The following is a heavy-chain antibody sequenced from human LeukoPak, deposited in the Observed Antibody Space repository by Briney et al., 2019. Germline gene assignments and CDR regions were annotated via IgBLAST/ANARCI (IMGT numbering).Heavy chain of an antibody. J-gene: IGHJ4*02. V-gene: IGHV4-34*01. CDR2: INQSGST. CDR1: GGSFSDYD. D-gene: IGHD1-1*01. CDR3: ARYVPVKTGTTRASFDY. Sequence: PSETLSLTCAVYGGSFSDYDWSWIRQPPGKGLEWIGEINQSGSTNCAPSLKSRVSMSIDTSKSQSSLNLRSVTAADTAVYYCARYVPVKTGTTRASFDYWGQGALVTVSS.